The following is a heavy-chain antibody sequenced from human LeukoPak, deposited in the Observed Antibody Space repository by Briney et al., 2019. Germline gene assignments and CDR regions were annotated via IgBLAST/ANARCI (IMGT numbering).Heavy chain of an antibody. CDR1: GFTFSSYS. V-gene: IGHV3-21*01. CDR3: AREPVDIVATIPDY. Sequence: GGSLRLSCAASGFTFSSYSMNWVRQAPGKGLEWVSSISSSSSYIYYADSVKGRFTISRGNAKNSLYLQMSSLRAEDTAVYYCAREPVDIVATIPDYWGQGTLVTVSS. J-gene: IGHJ4*02. CDR2: ISSSSSYI. D-gene: IGHD5-12*01.